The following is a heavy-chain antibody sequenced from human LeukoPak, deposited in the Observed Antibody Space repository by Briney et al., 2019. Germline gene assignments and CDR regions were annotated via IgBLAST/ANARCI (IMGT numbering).Heavy chain of an antibody. CDR1: GLTFSSYS. J-gene: IGHJ6*03. CDR2: ISSSSSTI. D-gene: IGHD1-26*01. CDR3: AREVGATMGANYYYYMDV. Sequence: GGSLRLSCAASGLTFSSYSMNWVRQAPGKGLEWVSYISSSSSTIYYADSVKGRFTISRDNAKNSLYLQMNSLRAEDTAVYYCAREVGATMGANYYYYMDVWGKGTTVTVSS. V-gene: IGHV3-48*01.